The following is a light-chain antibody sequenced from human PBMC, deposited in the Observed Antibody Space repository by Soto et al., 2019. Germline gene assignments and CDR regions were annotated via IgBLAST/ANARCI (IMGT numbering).Light chain of an antibody. CDR2: EGT. CDR3: CSYADTSTFCVV. Sequence: QSALTQPTSLSGSPGQSITISCSGTSSDFGGYNVVSWYQQQPGKAPKLIIYEGTKRPSGVSNRFSGSKSGNAASLTISGLQTEDEADYYCCSYADTSTFCVVFGGGTKLTVL. CDR1: SSDFGGYNV. V-gene: IGLV2-23*03. J-gene: IGLJ2*01.